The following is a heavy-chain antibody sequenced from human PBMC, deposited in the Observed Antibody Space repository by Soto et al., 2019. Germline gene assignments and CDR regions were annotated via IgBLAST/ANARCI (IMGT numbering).Heavy chain of an antibody. CDR1: GDSVSSNSAA. CDR3: TREGYWFDP. V-gene: IGHV6-1*01. CDR2: TYYRSAWYN. J-gene: IGHJ5*02. Sequence: PSQTFSLTCAISGDSVSSNSAAWNWIRQSPSRGLEWLGKTYYRSAWYNDYVVSVEGRITINPDTSKNQFTLHLNSVTPEDTAVYYCTREGYWFDPWGQGTLVPVSS.